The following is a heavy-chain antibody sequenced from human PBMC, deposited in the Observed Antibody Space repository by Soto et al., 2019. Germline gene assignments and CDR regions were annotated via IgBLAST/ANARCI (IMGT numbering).Heavy chain of an antibody. Sequence: SETLYVTCTVSGGSIIHYYWTWIRQPPGKGLEWMGYIYYSGTTTNYNPSLKSRVTLSVDTSKNQFSLKLSSVTAADTAVYYCARLGGSYAVPHFDYWGQGTLVTVSS. J-gene: IGHJ4*02. CDR3: ARLGGSYAVPHFDY. D-gene: IGHD1-26*01. CDR2: IYYSGTT. V-gene: IGHV4-59*08. CDR1: GGSIIHYY.